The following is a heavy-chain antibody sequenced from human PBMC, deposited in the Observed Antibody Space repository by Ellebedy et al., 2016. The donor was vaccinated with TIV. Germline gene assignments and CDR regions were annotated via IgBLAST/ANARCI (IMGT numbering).Heavy chain of an antibody. Sequence: GGSLRLSCAASGFTFSRAWMIWVRQAPGKGLEWVGRIRSKTDGGTTDYAAPVKGRFFISRDDSENTVSLQMNSLKTEDTAVYYCTTTLVGATDYGMDVWGQGTAVTVSS. V-gene: IGHV3-15*01. CDR1: GFTFSRAW. D-gene: IGHD1-26*01. J-gene: IGHJ6*02. CDR3: TTTLVGATDYGMDV. CDR2: IRSKTDGGTT.